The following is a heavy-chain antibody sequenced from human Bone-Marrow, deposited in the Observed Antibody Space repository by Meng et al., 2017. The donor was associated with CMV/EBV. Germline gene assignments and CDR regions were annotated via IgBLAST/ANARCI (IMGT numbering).Heavy chain of an antibody. CDR1: GGSISSYY. Sequence: SETLSLTCTVSGGSISSYYWSWIRQPPGKGLEWIGYIYYSGSTNYNPSLKSRVTISVDTSKNQFSLKLTSVTTADTAVYYCARGRGYCSDTSCYWADYWGQGSLVTVSS. CDR3: ARGRGYCSDTSCYWADY. CDR2: IYYSGST. V-gene: IGHV4-59*12. D-gene: IGHD2-2*01. J-gene: IGHJ4*02.